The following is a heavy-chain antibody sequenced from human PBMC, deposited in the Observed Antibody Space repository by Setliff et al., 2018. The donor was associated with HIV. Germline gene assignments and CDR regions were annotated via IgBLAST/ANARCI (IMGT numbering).Heavy chain of an antibody. CDR2: IIPILDIA. V-gene: IGHV1-69*04. D-gene: IGHD2-21*01. Sequence: SVKVSCKASGGTFSSYAISWVRQAPGQGLEWMGTIIPILDIANYAQRFQGRVTITADKSTRTAYMEPSSLRSEDTAVYYCTRDQDGDSEEDDTVGGFDIWGQGTKVTVSS. CDR3: TRDQDGDSEEDDTVGGFDI. CDR1: GGTFSSYA. J-gene: IGHJ3*02.